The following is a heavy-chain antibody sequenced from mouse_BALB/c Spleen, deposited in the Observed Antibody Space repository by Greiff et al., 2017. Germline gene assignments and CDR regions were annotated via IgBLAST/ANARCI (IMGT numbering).Heavy chain of an antibody. CDR2: ISDGGSYT. Sequence: EVKLQESGGGLVKPGGSLKLSCAASGFTFSDYYMYWVRQTPEKRLEWVATISDGGSYTYYPDSVKGRFTISRDNAKNNLYLQMSSLKSEDTAMYYCARGGWYFDVWGAGTTVTVSS. CDR1: GFTFSDYY. CDR3: ARGGWYFDV. J-gene: IGHJ1*01. V-gene: IGHV5-4*02.